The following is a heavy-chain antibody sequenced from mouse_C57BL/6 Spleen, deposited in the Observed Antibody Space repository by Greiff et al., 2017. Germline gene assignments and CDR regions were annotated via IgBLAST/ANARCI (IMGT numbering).Heavy chain of an antibody. V-gene: IGHV5-17*01. Sequence: EVMLVESGGGLVKPGGSLKLSCAASGFTFSDYGMHWVRQAPEKGLEWVAYISSGSSTIYYADTVKGRFTISRDNAKNTLFLQMTSLRSEDTAMYYCARNYYGSSYYFDYWGQGTTLTVSS. CDR2: ISSGSSTI. CDR1: GFTFSDYG. J-gene: IGHJ2*01. D-gene: IGHD1-1*01. CDR3: ARNYYGSSYYFDY.